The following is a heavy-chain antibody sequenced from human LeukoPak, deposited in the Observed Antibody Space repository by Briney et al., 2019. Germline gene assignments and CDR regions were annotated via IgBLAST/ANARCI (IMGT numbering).Heavy chain of an antibody. CDR1: EFTFSSYD. Sequence: GGSLRLSCAASEFTFSSYDMHWVRQATGKGLEWVSTIDTAGNAWYPDSVKGRFTISRENAKNSLNLQMNSLRVGDTAAYYCARAKMPGIQTAGRVNYFDSWGQGTLVTVSA. D-gene: IGHD6-13*01. J-gene: IGHJ4*02. CDR3: ARAKMPGIQTAGRVNYFDS. CDR2: IDTAGNA. V-gene: IGHV3-13*01.